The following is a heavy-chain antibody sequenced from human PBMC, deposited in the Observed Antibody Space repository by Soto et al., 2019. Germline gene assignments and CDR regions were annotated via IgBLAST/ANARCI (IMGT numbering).Heavy chain of an antibody. CDR3: ASGSGYSYGSVDY. D-gene: IGHD5-18*01. CDR2: IYHSGST. J-gene: IGHJ4*02. Sequence: SETLSLTCAVSGGSISSGGYSWSWIRQPPGKGLEWIGYIYHSGSTYYNPSLKSRVTISVDRSKNQFSLKLSPVTAADTAVYYCASGSGYSYGSVDYWGQGTLVTVSS. CDR1: GGSISSGGYS. V-gene: IGHV4-30-2*01.